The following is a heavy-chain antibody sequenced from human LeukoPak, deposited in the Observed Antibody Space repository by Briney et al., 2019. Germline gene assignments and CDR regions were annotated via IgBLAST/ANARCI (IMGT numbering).Heavy chain of an antibody. CDR3: ARIAVAGNPFDY. D-gene: IGHD6-19*01. CDR1: GFTFSSYS. CDR2: IGSSSSYI. Sequence: GGSLRLSCAASGFTFSSYSMNWVRQAPGKGLEWVSSIGSSSSYIYYADSVKGRFTISRDNAKNSLYLQMNSLRAEDTAVYYCARIAVAGNPFDYWGQGTLVTVSS. J-gene: IGHJ4*02. V-gene: IGHV3-21*01.